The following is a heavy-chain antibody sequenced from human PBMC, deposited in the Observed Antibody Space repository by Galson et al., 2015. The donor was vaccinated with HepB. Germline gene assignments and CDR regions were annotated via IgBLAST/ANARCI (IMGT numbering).Heavy chain of an antibody. D-gene: IGHD6-13*01. CDR3: ARGLRQQPSKGYSYYYIDV. CDR2: INHSGST. V-gene: IGHV4-34*01. Sequence: SETLSLTCTVFGGSFSGYYWTWIRQPPGKGLEWIGEINHSGSTNYNPSLRSRVTISVDTSKNQFSLKLSSVTAADTAVYYCARGLRQQPSKGYSYYYIDVWGKGTTVTVSS. CDR1: GGSFSGYY. J-gene: IGHJ6*03.